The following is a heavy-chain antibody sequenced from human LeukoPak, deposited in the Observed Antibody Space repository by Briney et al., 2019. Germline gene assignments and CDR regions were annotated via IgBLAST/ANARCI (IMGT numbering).Heavy chain of an antibody. CDR2: IYPGDSDT. CDR1: GYSFTSYW. V-gene: IGHV5-51*01. D-gene: IGHD7-27*01. CDR3: ARMINWGSFGY. Sequence: GESLKISCKGSGYSFTSYWIGWVRQVPGKGLEWMGIIYPGDSDTRYSPSFQGQVPISRHKSHSTAHPPWSSLKASDTAMHYCARMINWGSFGYWGQGTLVTVSS. J-gene: IGHJ4*02.